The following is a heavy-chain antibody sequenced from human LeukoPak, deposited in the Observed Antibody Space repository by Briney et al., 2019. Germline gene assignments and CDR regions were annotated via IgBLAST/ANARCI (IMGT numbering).Heavy chain of an antibody. D-gene: IGHD2-2*02. CDR1: GFTFSSYS. J-gene: IGHJ6*03. CDR3: AKAGGYTIYYMDV. CDR2: ISSSSSYI. Sequence: PGGSLRLSCAASGFTFSSYSMNWVRQAPGKGLEWVSSISSSSSYIYYADSVKGRFTISRDNAKNSLYLQMNSLRAEDTAVYYCAKAGGYTIYYMDVWGKGTTVTVSS. V-gene: IGHV3-21*01.